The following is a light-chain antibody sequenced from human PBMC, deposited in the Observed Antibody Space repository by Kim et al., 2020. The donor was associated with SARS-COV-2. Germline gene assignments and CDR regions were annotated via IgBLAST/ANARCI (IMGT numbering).Light chain of an antibody. CDR2: GAS. J-gene: IGKJ1*01. V-gene: IGKV3-20*01. CDR3: QQYGSSPRT. CDR1: QSVSSNY. Sequence: LSVSPGERATRSCRASQSVSSNYLAWYQQNPGQAPRLLIYGASSRATGIPDRFSGSGSGTDFTLTISRLEPDDFAVYYCQQYGSSPRTFGQGTKVEIK.